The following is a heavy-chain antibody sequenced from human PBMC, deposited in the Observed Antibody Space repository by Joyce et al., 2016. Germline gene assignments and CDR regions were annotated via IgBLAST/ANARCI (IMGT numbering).Heavy chain of an antibody. CDR1: GFTFSSSS. V-gene: IGHV3-21*01. D-gene: IGHD2-21*02. CDR2: INGNSYFI. CDR3: VRVGKDYSYSMDI. J-gene: IGHJ6*01. Sequence: EVQLVESGGGLVKPGGSLRLSCAASGFTFSSSSMSWIRQAAGKGLGWVTTINGNSYFIYHADSVKGRLSVSRDNAKNTLYLKMNSLRVEDTAVFYCVRVGKDYSYSMDIWGQRTTITVSS.